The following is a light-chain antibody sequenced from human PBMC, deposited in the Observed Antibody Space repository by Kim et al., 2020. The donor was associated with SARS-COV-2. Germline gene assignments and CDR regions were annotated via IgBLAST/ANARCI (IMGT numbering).Light chain of an antibody. V-gene: IGKV1-9*01. CDR3: QQLKTYPIT. J-gene: IGKJ5*01. Sequence: SASVGDRVSITCRASQDIRSYLAWYQQKPGKAPKLLIHAASTLESGVPSRFSGSGSGAEFTLTINSLQPEDFATYYCQQLKTYPITFGQGTRLEIK. CDR2: AAS. CDR1: QDIRSY.